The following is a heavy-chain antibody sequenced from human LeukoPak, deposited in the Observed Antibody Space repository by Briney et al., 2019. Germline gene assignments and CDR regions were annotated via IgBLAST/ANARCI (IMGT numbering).Heavy chain of an antibody. CDR3: AKAEHYYDSSGYYEYFDL. D-gene: IGHD3-22*01. V-gene: IGHV3-30*18. CDR1: GFTFSSYG. CDR2: ISYDGSNK. Sequence: GGSLRLSCAASGFTFSSYGMHWVRQAPGKGLEWVAVISYDGSNKYYADSVKGRFTISRDNSKNTLYLQMNSLRAEDTAVYYCAKAEHYYDSSGYYEYFDLWGRGTLVTVST. J-gene: IGHJ2*01.